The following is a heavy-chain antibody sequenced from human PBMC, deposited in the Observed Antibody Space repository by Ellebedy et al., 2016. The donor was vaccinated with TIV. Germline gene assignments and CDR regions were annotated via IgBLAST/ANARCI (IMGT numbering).Heavy chain of an antibody. V-gene: IGHV3-74*01. CDR2: IYTDGTST. D-gene: IGHD1-26*01. Sequence: GESLKISXAASGFTFSSYWMHWVRQAPGKGLVWVSRIYTDGTSTAYADSVKGRFSISRDNAKNTLYLQMNSLRAKDTAVYYCTSLTDSVGESAFDIWGQGTMVTVSS. CDR1: GFTFSSYW. CDR3: TSLTDSVGESAFDI. J-gene: IGHJ3*02.